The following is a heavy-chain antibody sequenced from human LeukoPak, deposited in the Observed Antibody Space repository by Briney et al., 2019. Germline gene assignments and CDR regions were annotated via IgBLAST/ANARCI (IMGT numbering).Heavy chain of an antibody. J-gene: IGHJ4*02. V-gene: IGHV3-66*01. CDR3: ARGRSLWIQLWFDY. CDR2: IYSGGST. D-gene: IGHD5-18*01. Sequence: GGSLRLSCAASGFTVSSNYMSWVRQAPGKGLEWVSVIYSGGSTYYADSVKGRFTISRDNSKNTLYLQMNSLRAEDAAVYYCARGRSLWIQLWFDYWGQGTLVTVSS. CDR1: GFTVSSNY.